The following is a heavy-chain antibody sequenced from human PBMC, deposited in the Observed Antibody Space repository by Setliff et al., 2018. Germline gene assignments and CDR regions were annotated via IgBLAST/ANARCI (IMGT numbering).Heavy chain of an antibody. CDR1: GGSISSYY. Sequence: SETLSLTCTVSGGSISSYYWSWIRQPPGKGLEWIGYIYYSGSTNYNPSLKSRVTISVDTSKNQCSLKLSSVTAADTAVYYCARGGCSSTSCPTYFDYWGQGALVTVSS. D-gene: IGHD2-2*01. V-gene: IGHV4-59*01. J-gene: IGHJ4*02. CDR2: IYYSGST. CDR3: ARGGCSSTSCPTYFDY.